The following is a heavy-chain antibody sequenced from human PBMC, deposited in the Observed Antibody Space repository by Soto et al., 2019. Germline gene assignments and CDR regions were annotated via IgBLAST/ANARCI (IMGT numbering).Heavy chain of an antibody. J-gene: IGHJ4*02. CDR2: INPNSGGT. V-gene: IGHV1-2*02. Sequence: QVQLVQSGAEVKKPGASVKVSCKSFGYTFIAYYLHWVRQAPGQGLEWMGWINPNSGGTNYAQKFQSRVTMTRDTSISAAYMDLSRLTSDDTAVYYCANVLRAGSPPDYWGRAPWSPSPQ. CDR3: ANVLRAGSPPDY. CDR1: GYTFIAYY.